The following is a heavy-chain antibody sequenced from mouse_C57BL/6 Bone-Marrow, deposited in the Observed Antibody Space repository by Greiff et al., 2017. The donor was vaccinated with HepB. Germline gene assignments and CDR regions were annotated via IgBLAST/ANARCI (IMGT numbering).Heavy chain of an antibody. CDR1: GYTFTSYW. Sequence: VQLQQPGAELVKPGASVKVSCKASGYTFTSYWMHWVKQRPGQGLEWIGRIHPSDSDTNYNQKFKGKATLTVDKSSSTAYMQLSSLTSEDSAVYYCAIGKGTTVVPPAWFAYWGQGTLVTVSA. CDR3: AIGKGTTVVPPAWFAY. V-gene: IGHV1-74*01. J-gene: IGHJ3*01. CDR2: IHPSDSDT. D-gene: IGHD1-1*01.